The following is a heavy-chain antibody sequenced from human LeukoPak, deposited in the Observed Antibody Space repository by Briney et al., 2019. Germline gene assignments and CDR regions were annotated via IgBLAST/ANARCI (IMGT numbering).Heavy chain of an antibody. D-gene: IGHD1-26*01. J-gene: IGHJ1*01. V-gene: IGHV3-7*03. Sequence: PGGSLRLSCAASGFTFSSYWMNWVRQAPGKGLEWVANIKQDGSEMYHVDSVKGRFTISRDNAKNSLYLQMNSLRAEDTAVYYCARDTVYSWSEYFQYWGQGTLVTVSS. CDR2: IKQDGSEM. CDR3: ARDTVYSWSEYFQY. CDR1: GFTFSSYW.